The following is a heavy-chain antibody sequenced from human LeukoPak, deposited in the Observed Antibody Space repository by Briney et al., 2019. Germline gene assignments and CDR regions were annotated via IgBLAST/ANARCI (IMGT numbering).Heavy chain of an antibody. V-gene: IGHV4-4*07. CDR2: IYTSGST. CDR1: GGSISSYY. Sequence: PSETLSLTCTVSGGSISSYYWSWIRQPAGKGLEWIGRIYTSGSTNYNPSLKSRVTISVDTSKSQISLKLRSVTAADTAMYYCARLWSGYRPPDFWGQGTLVTVSS. CDR3: ARLWSGYRPPDF. J-gene: IGHJ4*02. D-gene: IGHD3-3*01.